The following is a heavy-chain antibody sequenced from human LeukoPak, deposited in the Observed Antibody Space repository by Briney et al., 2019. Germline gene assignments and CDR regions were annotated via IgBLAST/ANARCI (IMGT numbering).Heavy chain of an antibody. V-gene: IGHV3-53*01. CDR3: ARGGGYYPIDY. D-gene: IGHD2-15*01. J-gene: IGHJ4*02. Sequence: GGSLRLSCAASGFTFSYAWMNWVRQAPGKGLEWVSVLYSDGRTYYADSVKGRFTISRDTSKNTLYLQVNSLRAEDTAVYYCARGGGYYPIDYWGQGTLVTVSS. CDR2: LYSDGRT. CDR1: GFTFSYAW.